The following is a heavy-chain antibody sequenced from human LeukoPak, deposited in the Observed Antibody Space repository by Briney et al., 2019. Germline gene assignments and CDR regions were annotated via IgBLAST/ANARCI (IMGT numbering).Heavy chain of an antibody. J-gene: IGHJ4*02. D-gene: IGHD3-10*01. CDR1: GFTFTSYG. CDR3: ARVDTYYYGSDDY. CDR2: ISSSSSYI. V-gene: IGHV3-21*01. Sequence: GRSLRLSCAASGFTFTSYGMNWVRQAPRKGLEWVSSISSSSSYIYYADSVKGRFTISRDNAKNSLYLQMNSLRAEDTAVYYCARVDTYYYGSDDYWGQGTLVTVSS.